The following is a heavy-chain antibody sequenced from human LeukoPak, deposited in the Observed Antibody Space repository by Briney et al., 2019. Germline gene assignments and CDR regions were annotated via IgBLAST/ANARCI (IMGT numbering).Heavy chain of an antibody. V-gene: IGHV3-66*02. CDR2: IYSGGST. D-gene: IGHD4-17*01. Sequence: GGSLRLSCAASGFSFRNNYMTWVRQAPGKGLEWVSIIYSGGSTYYADSVKGRFTISRDNSKNTLYLQMNSLRAEDTAVYYCARNDYGDYFGPDYWGQGTLVTVSS. J-gene: IGHJ4*02. CDR1: GFSFRNNY. CDR3: ARNDYGDYFGPDY.